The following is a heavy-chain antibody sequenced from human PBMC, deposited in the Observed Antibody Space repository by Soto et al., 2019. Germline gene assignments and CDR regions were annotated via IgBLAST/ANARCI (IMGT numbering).Heavy chain of an antibody. CDR3: ALFRWDYGSGWPYC. V-gene: IGHV2-5*02. CDR1: GFSLTTSGVG. Sequence: QITLKESGPTLVKPTQTLTLTCSFSGFSLTTSGVGVGWIRQPPGKALEWLAPIYWDDDNRYSPSLKTRVTSTKDNSKRRGVHTMTNIDTVNTGTEHCALFRWDYGSGWPYCLGQGTMGTV. CDR2: IYWDDDN. J-gene: IGHJ4*02. D-gene: IGHD6-19*01.